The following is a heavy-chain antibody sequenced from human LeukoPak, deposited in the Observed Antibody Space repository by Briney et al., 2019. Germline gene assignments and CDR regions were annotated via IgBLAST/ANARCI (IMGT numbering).Heavy chain of an antibody. CDR1: GFTFSSYS. CDR3: ARDRYSSSWYKYYYYYGMDV. J-gene: IGHJ6*02. V-gene: IGHV3-21*01. D-gene: IGHD6-13*01. Sequence: GGSLRLSCAASGFTFSSYSMNWVRQAPGKGLEWVSSISSSSSYIYYADSVKGRFTISRDNAKNSLYLQMNGLRAEDTAVYYCARDRYSSSWYKYYYYYGMDVWGQGTTVTVSS. CDR2: ISSSSSYI.